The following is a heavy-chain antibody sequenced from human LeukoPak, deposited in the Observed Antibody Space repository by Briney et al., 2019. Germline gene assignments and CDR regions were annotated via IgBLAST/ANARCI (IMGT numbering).Heavy chain of an antibody. CDR1: GVPFSGDS. CDR3: ASQSSGSSTRAPDF. D-gene: IGHD1-26*01. Sequence: PGGSLRLSCVNSGVPFSGDSLNWVRQAPGKGLEWISYISASSRTKYYADSVKGRFHISRDNAKESLYLQMDNLRGEDTALYYCASQSSGSSTRAPDFWGHGTLVTVSS. CDR2: ISASSRTK. V-gene: IGHV3-48*04. J-gene: IGHJ4*01.